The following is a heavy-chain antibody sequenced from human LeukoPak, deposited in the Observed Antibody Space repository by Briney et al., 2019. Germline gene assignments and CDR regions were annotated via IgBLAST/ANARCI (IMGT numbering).Heavy chain of an antibody. D-gene: IGHD3-10*01. Sequence: SETLSLTCTVYGGSFSGYYWSWLRQPPGKGVEWIGEINHSGSTNYNPSLKRRVTISVDTSKNQFSLKLSSLTAADTAVYYCARQRRVRGAKEVYYYYYYYMDVWGKGTTVTISS. CDR3: ARQRRVRGAKEVYYYYYYYMDV. CDR2: INHSGST. J-gene: IGHJ6*03. CDR1: GGSFSGYY. V-gene: IGHV4-34*01.